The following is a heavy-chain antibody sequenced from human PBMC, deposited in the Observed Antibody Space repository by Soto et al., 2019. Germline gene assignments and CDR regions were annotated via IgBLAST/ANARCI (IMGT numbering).Heavy chain of an antibody. D-gene: IGHD3-10*01. J-gene: IGHJ4*02. CDR2: IYSGGST. CDR1: GFTVSSNY. Sequence: GGSLRLSCAASGFTVSSNYMSWVRQAPGKGLEWVSVIYSGGSTYYADSVKGRFTISRDNSKNTLYLQMNSLRAEDTAVYYCARAHVWFGELLGYDYWGQGTLVTVSS. V-gene: IGHV3-66*01. CDR3: ARAHVWFGELLGYDY.